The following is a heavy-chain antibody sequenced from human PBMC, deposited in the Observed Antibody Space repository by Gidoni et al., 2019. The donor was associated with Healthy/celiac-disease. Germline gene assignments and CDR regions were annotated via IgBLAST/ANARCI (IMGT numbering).Heavy chain of an antibody. V-gene: IGHV4-34*01. J-gene: IGHJ3*02. CDR2: INHSGST. Sequence: QVQLQQWGAGLLKPSETLSLTCAVYGGSFSGYYWSWIRQPPGKGLEWIGEINHSGSTNYNPSLKSRVTISVDTSKNQFSLKLSSVTAADTAVYYCAITYYDILTGYSKIHDAFDIWGQGTMVTVSS. CDR3: AITYYDILTGYSKIHDAFDI. D-gene: IGHD3-9*01. CDR1: GGSFSGYY.